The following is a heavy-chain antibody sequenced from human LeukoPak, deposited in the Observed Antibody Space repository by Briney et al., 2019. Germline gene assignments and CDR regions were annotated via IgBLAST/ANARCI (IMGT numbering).Heavy chain of an antibody. Sequence: GGSLRLSCAASGFTFSSYGMHWVRQAPGKGLEWVAVISYDGSNKYYAESVKGRFTISRDNSKNTLYLQMNSLRAEDTAVYYCAKTGSLMGRFFDYWGQGIQVIVSS. V-gene: IGHV3-30*18. CDR1: GFTFSSYG. CDR3: AKTGSLMGRFFDY. D-gene: IGHD3-10*01. CDR2: ISYDGSNK. J-gene: IGHJ4*02.